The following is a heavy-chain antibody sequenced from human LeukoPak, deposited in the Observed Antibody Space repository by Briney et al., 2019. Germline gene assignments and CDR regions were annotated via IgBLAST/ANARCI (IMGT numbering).Heavy chain of an antibody. CDR2: IYYSGST. J-gene: IGHJ4*02. D-gene: IGHD2-2*01. CDR1: GGSISSGDYY. V-gene: IGHV4-30-4*01. CDR3: ARGRVVPAALKYYFDY. Sequence: PSETLSLTCTVSGGSISSGDYYWSWIRQPPGKGLEWIGYIYYSGSTYYNPSLKSRVTISVDTSKNQFSLKLSSVTAADTAVYYCARGRVVPAALKYYFDYWGQGTLVTVSS.